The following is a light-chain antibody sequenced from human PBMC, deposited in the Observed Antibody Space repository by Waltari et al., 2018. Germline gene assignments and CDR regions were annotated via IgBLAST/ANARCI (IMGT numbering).Light chain of an antibody. J-gene: IGKJ4*01. CDR2: DAS. CDR3: QQRSNWPLT. CDR1: QSVSTY. Sequence: EIVLTQSPATLSLSPGERATLSCRASQSVSTYLAWYQQKPGQAPRLLIYDASNRVTGIPARFSGSGSWTDFTLTISSLEPEDFAIYYCQQRSNWPLTFGGGTKVEIK. V-gene: IGKV3-11*01.